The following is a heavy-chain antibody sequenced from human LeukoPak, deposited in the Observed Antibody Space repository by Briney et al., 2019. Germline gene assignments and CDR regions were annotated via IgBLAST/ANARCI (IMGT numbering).Heavy chain of an antibody. J-gene: IGHJ5*02. CDR3: ARGDYYGSGSGNWFDP. Sequence: GGSLRLSCAASGFTFSSYVMHWVRQAPGKGLEWVAIISYDGSNEYYADSVKGRFTISRDNSKNTLYLQMNSLRAEDTAVYYCARGDYYGSGSGNWFDPWGQGTLVTVSS. D-gene: IGHD3-10*01. CDR2: ISYDGSNE. V-gene: IGHV3-30*04. CDR1: GFTFSSYV.